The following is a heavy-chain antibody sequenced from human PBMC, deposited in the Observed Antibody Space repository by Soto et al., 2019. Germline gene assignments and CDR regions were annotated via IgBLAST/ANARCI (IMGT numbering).Heavy chain of an antibody. J-gene: IGHJ4*02. D-gene: IGHD6-19*01. CDR2: ISGSGGST. CDR3: AKDHYTLDFTGYSSGWYYYFDY. CDR1: GFTFSSYA. Sequence: GGSLRLSCAASGFTFSSYAMSWVRQAPGKGLEWVSAISGSGGSTYYADSVKGRFTISRDNSKNTLYLQMNSLRAEDTAVYYCAKDHYTLDFTGYSSGWYYYFDYWGQGTLVTVSS. V-gene: IGHV3-23*01.